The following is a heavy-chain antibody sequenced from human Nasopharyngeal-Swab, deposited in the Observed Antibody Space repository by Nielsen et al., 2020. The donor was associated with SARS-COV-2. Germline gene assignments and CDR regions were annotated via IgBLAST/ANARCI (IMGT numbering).Heavy chain of an antibody. CDR2: IYLGDSDI. D-gene: IGHD3-22*01. CDR3: ARHFRGTYYYDSSGYTPLDY. Sequence: VRQMPGKGLEWVWIIYLGDSDIRYSPSFQGQVPISADKSISTPYLQWISLKASDTAMYYCARHFRGTYYYDSSGYTPLDYWGQGARFTVSS. J-gene: IGHJ4*02. V-gene: IGHV5-51*01.